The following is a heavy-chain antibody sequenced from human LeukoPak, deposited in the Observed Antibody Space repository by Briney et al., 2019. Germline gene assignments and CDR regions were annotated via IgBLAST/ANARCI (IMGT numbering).Heavy chain of an antibody. D-gene: IGHD2-2*01. V-gene: IGHV3-21*01. J-gene: IGHJ3*02. CDR2: ISNSSSYI. CDR1: GFTFSSYS. Sequence: GGSLRLSCAASGFTFSSYSMNLVRQAPGKGLEWVSSISNSSSYIYYADSVKGRFTIYRDNAKNSLYLQMNSLTAEDTAVYYCAREYCSSTSCYSDAFDIWGQGTMVTVSS. CDR3: AREYCSSTSCYSDAFDI.